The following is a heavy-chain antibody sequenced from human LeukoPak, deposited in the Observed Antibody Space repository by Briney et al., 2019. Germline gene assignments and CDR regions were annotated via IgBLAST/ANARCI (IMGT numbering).Heavy chain of an antibody. V-gene: IGHV3-30*03. CDR3: ARASVGWWHDRPYYMDV. CDR2: ISYDGSNK. Sequence: GGSLRLSCAASGFTFSDYYMSWIRQAPGKGPEWVAVISYDGSNKYYADSVKGRFTISRDNSKNTLYLQMNSLRAEDTAVYYCARASVGWWHDRPYYMDVWGKGTTVTVSS. D-gene: IGHD2-8*02. J-gene: IGHJ6*03. CDR1: GFTFSDYY.